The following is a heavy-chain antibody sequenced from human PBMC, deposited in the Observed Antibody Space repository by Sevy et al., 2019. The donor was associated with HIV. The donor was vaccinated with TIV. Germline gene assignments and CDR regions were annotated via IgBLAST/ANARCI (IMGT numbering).Heavy chain of an antibody. D-gene: IGHD6-19*01. J-gene: IGHJ2*01. CDR2: IDHSGTP. V-gene: IGHV4-59*01. Sequence: SETLSLTCSVSGGSIINYYWNWIRQFPGKGLEWIGYIDHSGTPNYNPSLKSRFTISGDTSKNQISLKLSSVTTADTAVYYCARGAAGYSSGWSSYWYFDLWGRGTLVTVSS. CDR1: GGSIINYY. CDR3: ARGAAGYSSGWSSYWYFDL.